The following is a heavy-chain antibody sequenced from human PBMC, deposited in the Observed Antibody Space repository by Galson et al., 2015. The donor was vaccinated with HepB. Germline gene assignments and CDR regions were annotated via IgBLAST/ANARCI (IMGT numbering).Heavy chain of an antibody. Sequence: SLRLSCAASGFIYDDYTMHWVRQAPGKGLEWVSLISWDGGSTYYADSVKGRFTISRDNSKNSPYLQMNSLRTEDTALYYCAKDHRGATGLGFLSWYFDLWGRGTLVTVSS. D-gene: IGHD1-26*01. CDR1: GFIYDDYT. J-gene: IGHJ2*01. V-gene: IGHV3-43*01. CDR2: ISWDGGST. CDR3: AKDHRGATGLGFLSWYFDL.